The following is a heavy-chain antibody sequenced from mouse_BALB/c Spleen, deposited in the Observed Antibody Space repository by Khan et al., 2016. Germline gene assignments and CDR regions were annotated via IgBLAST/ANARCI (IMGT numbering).Heavy chain of an antibody. CDR2: INPGSGGT. J-gene: IGHJ3*01. Sequence: QVQLQQSGAELVRPGTSVKVSCKASGYAFTNYWIEWVKQRPGQGLEWIGVINPGSGGTNYNEKFKGKATLTADKSSRTAYMQLSSLTSDDSSVYLCAGITAWFAYWGQGTLVTVSA. D-gene: IGHD2-4*01. CDR1: GYAFTNYW. V-gene: IGHV1-54*01. CDR3: AGITAWFAY.